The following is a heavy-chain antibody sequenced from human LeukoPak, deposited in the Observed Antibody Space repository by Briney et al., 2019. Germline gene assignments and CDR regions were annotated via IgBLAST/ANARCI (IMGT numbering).Heavy chain of an antibody. CDR3: AGVRYSSSWYWFDP. D-gene: IGHD6-13*01. CDR2: INPNSGGT. V-gene: IGHV1-2*02. J-gene: IGHJ5*02. Sequence: ASVKVSCKASGYTFTGYYMHWVRQARGQGLEWMGWINPNSGGTNYAQKFQGRVTMTRDTSISTAYMELSRLRSDDTAVYYCAGVRYSSSWYWFDPWGQGTLVTVSS. CDR1: GYTFTGYY.